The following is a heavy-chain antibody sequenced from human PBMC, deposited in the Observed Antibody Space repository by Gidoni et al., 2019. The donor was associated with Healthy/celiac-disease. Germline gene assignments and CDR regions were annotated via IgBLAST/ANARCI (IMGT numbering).Heavy chain of an antibody. CDR1: GFTFSSYA. V-gene: IGHV3-30*04. CDR2: ISYDGSNK. CDR3: ARDSGDYGDSNDAFDI. J-gene: IGHJ3*02. Sequence: QVQLVESGGGVVQPGRSLRLSWEASGFTFSSYAMHWVRQAPGKGLECVAVISYDGSNKYYADSVKGRFTISRDNSKNTLYLQMNSLRAEDTAVYYCARDSGDYGDSNDAFDIWGQGTMVTVSS. D-gene: IGHD4-17*01.